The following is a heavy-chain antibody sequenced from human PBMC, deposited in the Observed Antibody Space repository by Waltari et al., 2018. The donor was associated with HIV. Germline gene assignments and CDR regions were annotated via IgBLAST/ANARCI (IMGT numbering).Heavy chain of an antibody. Sequence: EVQLVESGGGLVKPGGSLRLSCAASRFTFSTHSLHWVRQAPGKGLEWVSSSSSSGSDIYYADSVKGRFTISRDNARNSMYLQMNSLRAEDTAIYYCARDSCGGGSCSRRLDFWGQGTLVTVSS. CDR1: RFTFSTHS. CDR2: SSSSGSDI. J-gene: IGHJ4*02. CDR3: ARDSCGGGSCSRRLDF. D-gene: IGHD2-15*01. V-gene: IGHV3-21*04.